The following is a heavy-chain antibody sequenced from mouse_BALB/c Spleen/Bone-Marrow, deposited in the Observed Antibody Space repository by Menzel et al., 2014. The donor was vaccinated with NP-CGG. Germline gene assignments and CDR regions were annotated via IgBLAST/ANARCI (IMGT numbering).Heavy chain of an antibody. D-gene: IGHD6-5*01. CDR3: ASYRSAYSIDV. CDR2: IDPANGNT. J-gene: IGHJ1*01. Sequence: EVQLVESGAELVKPGASVKLSCTASGFNIKDTYMHWVKQRPEQGLEWIGRIDPANGNTKYDPKFQGKATITADTSSNTAYLRLTRQATEVNSVYRFASYRSAYSIDVWGPGTTVTVSS. CDR1: GFNIKDTY. V-gene: IGHV14-3*02.